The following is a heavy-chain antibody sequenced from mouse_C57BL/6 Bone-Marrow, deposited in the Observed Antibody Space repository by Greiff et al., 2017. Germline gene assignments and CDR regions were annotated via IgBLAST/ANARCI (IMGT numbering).Heavy chain of an antibody. V-gene: IGHV5-4*01. D-gene: IGHD3-3*01. CDR2: ISDGGSYT. Sequence: EVKLVESGGGLVKPGGSLKLSCAASGFTFSSYAMSWVRQTPEKRLEWVATISDGGSYTYYPDNVKGRFTISRDNAKNNLYLQMSHLKSEDTAMYYCARDRGLYWGQGTLVTVSA. CDR1: GFTFSSYA. CDR3: ARDRGLY. J-gene: IGHJ3*01.